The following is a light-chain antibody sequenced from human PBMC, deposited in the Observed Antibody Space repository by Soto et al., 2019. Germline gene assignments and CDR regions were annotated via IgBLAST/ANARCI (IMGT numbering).Light chain of an antibody. CDR2: SDN. J-gene: IGLJ2*01. V-gene: IGLV1-44*01. CDR3: AAWDDSLKTMA. CDR1: SSNIGSKP. Sequence: QSVLIQPPSASGTPGQRVTISCSGSSSNIGSKPVNWYQQLPGMAPKLLIHSDNQRPSGVPDRLSGSKSGTSASLAISGVQSEGEADYYCAAWDDSLKTMAFGGGTKVTVL.